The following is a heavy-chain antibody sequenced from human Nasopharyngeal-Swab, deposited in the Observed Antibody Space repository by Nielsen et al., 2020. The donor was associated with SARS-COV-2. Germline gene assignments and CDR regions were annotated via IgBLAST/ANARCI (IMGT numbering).Heavy chain of an antibody. D-gene: IGHD5-18*01. CDR1: GFTFDDYA. CDR2: ISWNSGSI. CDR3: ARDGGRGKSYVMWDY. J-gene: IGHJ4*02. V-gene: IGHV3-9*01. Sequence: SLKISCAASGFTFDDYAMHWVRQAPGKGLEWVSGISWNSGSIGYADSVKGRFTISRDNAKNSLYLHMDSLGAEDTAVYYCARDGGRGKSYVMWDYWGQGTLVTVSS.